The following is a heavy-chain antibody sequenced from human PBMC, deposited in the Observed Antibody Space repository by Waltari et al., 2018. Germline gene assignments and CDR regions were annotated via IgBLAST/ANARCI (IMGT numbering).Heavy chain of an antibody. Sequence: QVQLVESGGGVVQPGRSLRLSCAASGFTFSSYAMHWRRQAPGKGLEWVAVISYDGSNKYYADSVKGRFTISRDNSKNTLYLQMNSLRAEDTAVYYCARGEGSYLSWFDPWGQGTLVTVSS. CDR1: GFTFSSYA. CDR3: ARGEGSYLSWFDP. CDR2: ISYDGSNK. V-gene: IGHV3-30-3*01. D-gene: IGHD3-10*01. J-gene: IGHJ5*02.